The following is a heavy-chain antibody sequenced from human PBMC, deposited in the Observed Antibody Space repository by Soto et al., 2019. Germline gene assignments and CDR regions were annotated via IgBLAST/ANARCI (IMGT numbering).Heavy chain of an antibody. D-gene: IGHD2-21*02. CDR2: FYYSGST. CDR1: GGSISSYF. V-gene: IGHV4-59*01. CDR3: ARVGYCSGDCSFPDS. Sequence: PSETLSLTCTVSGGSISSYFWSWIRQPPGKGLEWIGYFYYSGSTNYNPSLKSRVTISVDTSKNQFSLKLSSVTAADTAVYYCARVGYCSGDCSFPDSWGQGTLVTVSS. J-gene: IGHJ4*02.